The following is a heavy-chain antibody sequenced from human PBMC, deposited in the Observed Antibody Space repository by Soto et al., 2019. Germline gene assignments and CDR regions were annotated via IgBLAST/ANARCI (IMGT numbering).Heavy chain of an antibody. V-gene: IGHV4-31*03. Sequence: QVQLQQSGPGLVKPSQTLSLTCTVSGGSITNGNYYWSWIRQLPGKGLEWIGYVYYSGSTYYNPSLKRRVAMSIDTSKNHFSLKLRAVTAADAAVYYCARENLVPSYYGGYSYYGMDVWGQGTTVTV. CDR1: GGSITNGNYY. CDR2: VYYSGST. D-gene: IGHD3-22*01. J-gene: IGHJ6*02. CDR3: ARENLVPSYYGGYSYYGMDV.